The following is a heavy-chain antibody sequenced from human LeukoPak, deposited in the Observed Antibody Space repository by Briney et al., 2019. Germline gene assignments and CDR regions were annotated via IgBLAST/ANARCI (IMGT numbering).Heavy chain of an antibody. CDR3: ARNPYRSGAMDV. Sequence: ASVKVSFKASGYTFTTYDINWVRQATGQGVEWMGWMTPTSGNTGYAQKFQGRVTLTRNTSTNTAYMELSSLRSDDTAVYYCARNPYRSGAMDVWGQGTTVTVSS. D-gene: IGHD3-10*01. J-gene: IGHJ6*02. CDR1: GYTFTTYD. V-gene: IGHV1-8*02. CDR2: MTPTSGNT.